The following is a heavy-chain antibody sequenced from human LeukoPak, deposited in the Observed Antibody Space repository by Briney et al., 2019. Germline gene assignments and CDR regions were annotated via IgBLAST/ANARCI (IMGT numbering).Heavy chain of an antibody. V-gene: IGHV3-21*01. CDR3: ARDSSGWFQMDY. D-gene: IGHD6-19*01. CDR2: ISSSSSYI. Sequence: GGSLRLSCAASGFTFSSYSMNWVRQAPGKGLEWVSSISSSSSYIYYADSVKGRFTISRDNAKNSLYLQMNSLRAEDTAVYYCARDSSGWFQMDYWGQGTLVTVSS. CDR1: GFTFSSYS. J-gene: IGHJ4*02.